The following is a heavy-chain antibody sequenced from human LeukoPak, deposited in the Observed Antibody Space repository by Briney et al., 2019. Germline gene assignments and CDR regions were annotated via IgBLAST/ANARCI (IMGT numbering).Heavy chain of an antibody. Sequence: SETLSLTCTVSNGSVRSYYWSWARQSPGKGLEWIGYIYYSGSTNYNPSLKSRVTISIHTSRNQFSLMLSSVTAADTAMYYCARYYDRTGFDYWGQGTLVTVSS. CDR1: NGSVRSYY. CDR2: IYYSGST. J-gene: IGHJ4*02. CDR3: ARYYDRTGFDY. V-gene: IGHV4-59*08. D-gene: IGHD3-16*01.